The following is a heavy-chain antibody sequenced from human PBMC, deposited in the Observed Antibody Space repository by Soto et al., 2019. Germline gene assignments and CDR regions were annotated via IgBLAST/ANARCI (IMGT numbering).Heavy chain of an antibody. D-gene: IGHD3-3*01. CDR2: IDPSDSYT. V-gene: IGHV5-10-1*01. J-gene: IGHJ6*02. CDR1: GYSFTSYW. CDR3: ARRGGGSGYFPLLDYYCMDV. Sequence: PGESLKISCNGSGYSFTSYWISWVRQMPGKGLEWMGRIDPSDSYTNYSPSFQGHVTISADKSISTAYLQWSSLKASDTAMYYCARRGGGSGYFPLLDYYCMDVWGQGTTVTVSS.